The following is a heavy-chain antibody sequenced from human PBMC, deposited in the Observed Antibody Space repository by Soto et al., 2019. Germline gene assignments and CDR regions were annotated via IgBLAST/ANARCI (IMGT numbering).Heavy chain of an antibody. CDR1: GYTFTSYN. D-gene: IGHD3-10*01. V-gene: IGHV1-8*01. J-gene: IGHJ6*03. CDR3: AREAGSYPSFYYHYMDV. Sequence: QEQLVQSGAEVKKPGAPVKVSCKASGYTFTSYNINWVRQATGQGLEWMGWMNPNSGNTGYAEKFQGRVTMTRNSSISTAYMELSGMRSEDTAVYYCAREAGSYPSFYYHYMDVWGKGTTVTVSS. CDR2: MNPNSGNT.